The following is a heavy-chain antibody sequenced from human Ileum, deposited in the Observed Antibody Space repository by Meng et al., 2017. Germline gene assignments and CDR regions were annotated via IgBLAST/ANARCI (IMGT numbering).Heavy chain of an antibody. J-gene: IGHJ4*02. CDR1: GFTFSSYG. V-gene: IGHV3-33*01. CDR2: IRHDATEK. CDR3: ARDLWVRAFNFFDL. D-gene: IGHD2-21*01. Sequence: GGSLRLSCVVSGFTFSSYGMHWVRQAPGKGLEWVAVIRHDATEKSYADSVMGRFIISKDNSDNTVYLQMNSLRAEDTAVYYCARDLWVRAFNFFDLWGQGTLVTVSS.